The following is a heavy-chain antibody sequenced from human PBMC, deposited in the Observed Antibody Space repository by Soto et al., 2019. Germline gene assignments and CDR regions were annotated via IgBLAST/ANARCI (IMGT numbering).Heavy chain of an antibody. CDR3: ARAGTRSSSSLVNWFDP. V-gene: IGHV3-11*01. CDR2: ISSSGSTI. Sequence: GGSLRLSCAASGFTFSDYYMSWIRQAPGKGLEWVSYISSSGSTIYYADSVKGRFTISRDNAKNSLYLQMNSLRAEDTAVYYCARAGTRSSSSLVNWFDPWGQGTLVTVSS. J-gene: IGHJ5*02. D-gene: IGHD6-13*01. CDR1: GFTFSDYY.